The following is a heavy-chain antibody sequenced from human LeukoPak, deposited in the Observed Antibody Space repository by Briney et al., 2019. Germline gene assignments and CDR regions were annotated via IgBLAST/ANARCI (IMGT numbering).Heavy chain of an antibody. J-gene: IGHJ3*02. CDR2: IYYSGTT. CDR3: ASTTMRLNAFDI. CDR1: GGSISSYY. D-gene: IGHD1-14*01. V-gene: IGHV4-59*08. Sequence: SETLSLTCTVSGGSISSYYWNRLRQPPGKGLEWIGYIYYSGTTNYNPSLKGRVTISVDTSKNQFSLRLSSVTAADTAVYYCASTTMRLNAFDIWGQGTMVTVSS.